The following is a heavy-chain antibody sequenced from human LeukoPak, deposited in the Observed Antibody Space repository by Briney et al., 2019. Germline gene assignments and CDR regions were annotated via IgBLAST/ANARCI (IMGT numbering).Heavy chain of an antibody. D-gene: IGHD3-10*01. J-gene: IGHJ5*02. V-gene: IGHV1-2*02. CDR3: AREGDYYGSGRDWFDP. CDR1: VYTFTGYY. Sequence: GASVKVSCKASVYTFTGYYMHWVRQAPGQGLEWIGWINPNSGGTNYAQKFQGRVTMTRDTSISTAYMELSRLRSDDTAVYYCAREGDYYGSGRDWFDPWGQGTLVTVSS. CDR2: INPNSGGT.